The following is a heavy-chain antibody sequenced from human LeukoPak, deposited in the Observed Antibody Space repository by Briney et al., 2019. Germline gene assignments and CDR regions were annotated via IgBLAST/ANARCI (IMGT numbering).Heavy chain of an antibody. V-gene: IGHV3-7*01. D-gene: IGHD6-19*01. CDR1: GFTFSSYW. CDR2: IKQDGSDK. J-gene: IGHJ6*04. Sequence: GGSLRLSCAASGFTFSSYWMSWVRQAPGKGLEWVANIKQDGSDKYYVDSVKGRFTISRDNAKNSLYLQMNSLRAEDTAVYYCARADSSGWYDGYYYYYGMDVWGKGTTVTVSS. CDR3: ARADSSGWYDGYYYYYGMDV.